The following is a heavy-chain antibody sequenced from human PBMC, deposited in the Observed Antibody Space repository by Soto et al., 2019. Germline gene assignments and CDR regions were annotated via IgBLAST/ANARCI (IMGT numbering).Heavy chain of an antibody. D-gene: IGHD3-10*01. CDR3: GRGRSGQLVVFY. Sequence: QSPGKGLQWIGEIYHSGGTNYNPSLKSRVSISVDKSKSLFSLNLRSVTAADTAVYYCGRGRSGQLVVFYWGQGTPVTVSS. V-gene: IGHV4-4*02. CDR2: IYHSGGT. J-gene: IGHJ4*02.